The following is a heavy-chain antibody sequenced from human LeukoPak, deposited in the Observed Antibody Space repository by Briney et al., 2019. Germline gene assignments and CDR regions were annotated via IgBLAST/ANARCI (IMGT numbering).Heavy chain of an antibody. Sequence: GGSLRLSCAASGFTFSSYGMHWVRQAPGKGLEWVAVISYDGSNKYYADSVKGRFTISRDNSKNTLYLQMNSLRAEDTAVYYCAKESYGDYYHFDYWGQGTLVTVSS. CDR2: ISYDGSNK. D-gene: IGHD4-17*01. CDR3: AKESYGDYYHFDY. J-gene: IGHJ4*02. V-gene: IGHV3-30*18. CDR1: GFTFSSYG.